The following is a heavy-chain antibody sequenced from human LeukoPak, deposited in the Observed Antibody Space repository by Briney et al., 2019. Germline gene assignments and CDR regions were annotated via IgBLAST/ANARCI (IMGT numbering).Heavy chain of an antibody. CDR1: GFTFRSYA. J-gene: IGHJ6*02. V-gene: IGHV3-23*01. CDR2: ISGGGGST. Sequence: PGRSLRLSCAASGFTFRSYAMSWVRQAPGKGLEWVSAISGGGGSTYHADSVRGRFTISRDNSKNTLYLQMNSLRAEDTAVYYCAKGEVIGGSYYYGMDVWGQGTTVTVSS. D-gene: IGHD3-3*01. CDR3: AKGEVIGGSYYYGMDV.